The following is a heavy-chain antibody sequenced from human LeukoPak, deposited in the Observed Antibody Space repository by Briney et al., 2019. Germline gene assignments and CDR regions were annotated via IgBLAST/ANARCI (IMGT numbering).Heavy chain of an antibody. Sequence: GASVKVSCKASGYTFTGYYMHWVRRAPGQGLERMGWINPNSCGPNYAQKFQGRVTITSDTSLSTAYMELSRLRSDDTAVYYCARGVRIFGVVTWDYWGQGTLVTVSS. D-gene: IGHD3-3*01. CDR1: GYTFTGYY. CDR3: ARGVRIFGVVTWDY. V-gene: IGHV1-2*02. CDR2: INPNSCGP. J-gene: IGHJ4*02.